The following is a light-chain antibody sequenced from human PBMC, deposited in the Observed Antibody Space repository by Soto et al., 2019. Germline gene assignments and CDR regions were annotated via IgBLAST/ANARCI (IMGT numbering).Light chain of an antibody. V-gene: IGLV1-44*01. CDR2: SNN. Sequence: QSALTQPPSASGAPGQRVTISCSGSNSNIGTNVVNWYQQLPGSAPRFLISSNNHRPSGVPDRFSASKSGTSASLAISGLQSEDEGEYYCATWDDSLNVFYVFGTGTKLTVL. J-gene: IGLJ1*01. CDR3: ATWDDSLNVFYV. CDR1: NSNIGTNV.